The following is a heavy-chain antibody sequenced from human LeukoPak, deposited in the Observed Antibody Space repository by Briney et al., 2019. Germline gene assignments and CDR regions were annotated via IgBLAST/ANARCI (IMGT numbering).Heavy chain of an antibody. V-gene: IGHV4-59*08. CDR3: ARQSLYNSGWYLDY. D-gene: IGHD6-19*01. Sequence: SETLSLTCTVSGGSISNYYWSWMRQPPGKGLEWIGNIYYSGSTKYNPSLKSRVTISVDTSKNHFSLQLSSVTAADTAVYYCARQSLYNSGWYLDYWGQGTLVTVSS. CDR2: IYYSGST. CDR1: GGSISNYY. J-gene: IGHJ4*02.